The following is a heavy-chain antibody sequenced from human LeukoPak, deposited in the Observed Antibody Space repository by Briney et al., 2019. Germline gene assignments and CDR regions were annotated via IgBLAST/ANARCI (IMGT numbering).Heavy chain of an antibody. J-gene: IGHJ4*02. Sequence: PGGSLRLSCAASGFTFSSYAMSWVRQAPGKGLEWVSAISSSSSYIYYADSVKGRFTISRDNAKNSLYLQMNSLRAEDTAVYYCARDRRGDVRDYWGQGTLVTVSS. CDR3: ARDRRGDVRDY. D-gene: IGHD3-16*01. CDR2: ISSSSSYI. V-gene: IGHV3-21*01. CDR1: GFTFSSYA.